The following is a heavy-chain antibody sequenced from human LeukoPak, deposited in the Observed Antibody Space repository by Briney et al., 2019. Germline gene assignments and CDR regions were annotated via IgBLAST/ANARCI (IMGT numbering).Heavy chain of an antibody. V-gene: IGHV4-59*01. D-gene: IGHD3-16*02. CDR2: IYYSWST. Sequence: PSETLSLSCTVSGGSISSYYWSWIRQPPGKGLEWIGYIYYSWSTNYNPSLKSRVTISVDTSKNQFSLKLSSVTAADTAVYYCARSYDYVWGSYRPHDAFDIWGQGTMVTVSS. CDR3: ARSYDYVWGSYRPHDAFDI. CDR1: GGSISSYY. J-gene: IGHJ3*02.